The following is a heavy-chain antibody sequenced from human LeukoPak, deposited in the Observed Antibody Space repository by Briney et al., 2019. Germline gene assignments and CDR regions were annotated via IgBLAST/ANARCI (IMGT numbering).Heavy chain of an antibody. J-gene: IGHJ4*02. V-gene: IGHV4-59*01. CDR3: ARGHYDSGGYNDY. D-gene: IGHD3-22*01. CDR2: IYYSGST. CDR1: GGSISSYY. Sequence: SETLSLTRTVSGGSISSYYWSWIRQPPGKGLEWIGYIYYSGSTNYNPSLKSRVTISVDTSKNQFSLKLSSVTAADTAVYYCARGHYDSGGYNDYWGQGTLVTVSS.